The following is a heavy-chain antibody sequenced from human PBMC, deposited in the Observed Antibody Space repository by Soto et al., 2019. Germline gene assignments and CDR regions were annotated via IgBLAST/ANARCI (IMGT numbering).Heavy chain of an antibody. V-gene: IGHV4-31*03. CDR1: GGSISSGGYY. D-gene: IGHD5-12*01. CDR2: IYYSGST. Sequence: SETLSLTCTVSGGSISSGGYYWSWIRQHPGKGLEWIGYIYYSGSTYYNPSLKSRVTISVDTSKNQFSPKLSSVTAADTAVYYCARVGGYDPKYYFDYWGQGTLVTVSS. J-gene: IGHJ4*02. CDR3: ARVGGYDPKYYFDY.